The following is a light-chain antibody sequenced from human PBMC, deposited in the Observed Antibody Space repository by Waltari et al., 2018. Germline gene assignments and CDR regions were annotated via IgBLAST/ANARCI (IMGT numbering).Light chain of an antibody. CDR2: GAS. CDR3: QQYNNWPPLFT. Sequence: EIVMTQPPATLPVSPGDRATPTCRASQSISNNLAWYQQKPGQAPRLLIYGASTRATGIPARFSGNRSGTEFTLTISSLQSEDFAVYYCQQYNNWPPLFTFGPGTKVDMK. CDR1: QSISNN. J-gene: IGKJ3*01. V-gene: IGKV3D-15*01.